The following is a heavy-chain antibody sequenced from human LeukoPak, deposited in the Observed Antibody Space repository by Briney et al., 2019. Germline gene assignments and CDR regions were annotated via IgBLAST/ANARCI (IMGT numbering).Heavy chain of an antibody. D-gene: IGHD3-10*01. CDR3: ARGSADGSGTFFDY. Sequence: ASVKVSCKASGYIFTNYGISWLRQAPGQGLEWMGWINPYNAKTNYAQKFQGRITMSTDTSTSTVHMELRSLRSDDAAVYSCARGSADGSGTFFDYWGQGILVSVSS. CDR2: INPYNAKT. J-gene: IGHJ4*02. CDR1: GYIFTNYG. V-gene: IGHV1-18*01.